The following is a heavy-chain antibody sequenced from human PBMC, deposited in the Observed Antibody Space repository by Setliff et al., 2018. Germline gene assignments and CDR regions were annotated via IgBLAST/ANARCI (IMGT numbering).Heavy chain of an antibody. D-gene: IGHD2-8*01. V-gene: IGHV1-8*02. J-gene: IGHJ6*02. Sequence: ASVKVSCKASGYTSTSYDSNWVRQDTGQGREWMGWMNPNSGNTGYAQKFQGRVTMTRNTYISTAYMELCSLRSEDTAVYYCARGLGYCTNGVCYAGWYYYYGMDVWGQGTTVTVSS. CDR3: ARGLGYCTNGVCYAGWYYYYGMDV. CDR2: MNPNSGNT. CDR1: GYTSTSYD.